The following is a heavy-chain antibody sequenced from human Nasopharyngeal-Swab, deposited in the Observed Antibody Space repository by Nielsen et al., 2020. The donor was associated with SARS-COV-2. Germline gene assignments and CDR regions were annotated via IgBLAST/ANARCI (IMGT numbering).Heavy chain of an antibody. CDR2: ISWNSGSI. Sequence: SLKISCAASGFTFDDYAMHWVRQAPGKGLEWVSGISWNSGSIGYADSVKGRFTISRDNAKNSLYLQMNSLRAEDTALYYCAKDIAYGDLSSMDVWGQGTTVTVSS. D-gene: IGHD4-17*01. CDR3: AKDIAYGDLSSMDV. CDR1: GFTFDDYA. V-gene: IGHV3-9*01. J-gene: IGHJ6*02.